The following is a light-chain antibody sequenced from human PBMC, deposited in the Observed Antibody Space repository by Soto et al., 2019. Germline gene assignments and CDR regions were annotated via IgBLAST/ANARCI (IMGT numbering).Light chain of an antibody. J-gene: IGLJ1*01. CDR3: CSYAGSSTFV. CDR1: SSDVGSYNL. CDR2: EGS. Sequence: QSVLTQPASVSGSPGQSITISCTGTSSDVGSYNLVSWYQQHPGKAPKLMIYEGSKRPSGVSNRFPGSKSGNTASLTNSGLQAEDEADYYCCSYAGSSTFVFGTGTQLTVL. V-gene: IGLV2-23*03.